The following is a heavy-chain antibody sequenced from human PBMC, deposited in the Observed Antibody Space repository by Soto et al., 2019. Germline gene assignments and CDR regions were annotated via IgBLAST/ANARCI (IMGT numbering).Heavy chain of an antibody. J-gene: IGHJ3*02. D-gene: IGHD6-19*01. CDR3: AKDLEQWLVLGAFDI. CDR2: ISGSGGST. CDR1: GFTFNSYA. V-gene: IGHV3-23*01. Sequence: GGSLRLSCAASGFTFNSYAMSWVRQAPGKGLEWVSAISGSGGSTYYADSVKGRFTISRDNSKNTLYLQMNSLRAEDTAVYYCAKDLEQWLVLGAFDIWGQGTMVTVSS.